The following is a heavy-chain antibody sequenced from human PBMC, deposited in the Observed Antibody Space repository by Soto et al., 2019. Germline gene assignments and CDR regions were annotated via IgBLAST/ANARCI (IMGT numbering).Heavy chain of an antibody. Sequence: QVQLVESGGGVVQPERSLRLSCAASGFTFSRQAMHWVRQAPGRGLEWVAVIWYHGVDKYYADSVKGRFTISRDNAKNTVYLQMTSLRGEDTAVYYCATGFLGLCTGGNCPLDSRGQGSMVTVSS. D-gene: IGHD2-15*01. J-gene: IGHJ4*02. CDR3: ATGFLGLCTGGNCPLDS. CDR1: GFTFSRQA. CDR2: IWYHGVDK. V-gene: IGHV3-33*01.